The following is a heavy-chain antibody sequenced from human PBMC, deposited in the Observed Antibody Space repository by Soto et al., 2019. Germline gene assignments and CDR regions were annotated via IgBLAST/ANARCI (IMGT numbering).Heavy chain of an antibody. V-gene: IGHV3-23*01. CDR2: INYSGGFT. CDR3: ASGYYGNNDYYYGMDV. D-gene: IGHD3-3*01. CDR1: RFTFSNYA. J-gene: IGHJ6*02. Sequence: RHGCVACRFTFSNYAVGWVRKTPGKGLEWVSSINYSGGFTKYADSVTGRFTISRDNSKNTLFLQMNSLRVEDTAVYYCASGYYGNNDYYYGMDVWGQGTTVTVSS.